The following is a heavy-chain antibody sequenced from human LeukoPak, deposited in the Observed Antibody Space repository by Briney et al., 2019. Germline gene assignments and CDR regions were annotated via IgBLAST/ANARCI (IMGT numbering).Heavy chain of an antibody. D-gene: IGHD1-26*01. J-gene: IGHJ4*02. Sequence: WVRQPPGKGLEWIGSIYYSGSTYYNPSLKSRVTISVDTSKNQFSLKLSSVTAADTAVYYCARQPPVGYFDYWGQGTLVTVSS. CDR3: ARQPPVGYFDY. CDR2: IYYSGST. V-gene: IGHV4-39*01.